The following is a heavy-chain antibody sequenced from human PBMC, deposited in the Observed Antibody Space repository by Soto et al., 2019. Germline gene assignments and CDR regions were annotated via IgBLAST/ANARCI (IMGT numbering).Heavy chain of an antibody. J-gene: IGHJ4*02. D-gene: IGHD2-2*01. CDR3: SREVGDIVVVPAAISDNYFDY. Sequence: QVQLVQSGAEVKKPGASVKVSCKASGYTFTGYYMHWVRQAPGQGLEWRGWINPNSGGTNYAQKCQGRVTMTRDTSISTAYMELSRLRSDDTAVYYCSREVGDIVVVPAAISDNYFDYWGQGTLVTVSS. V-gene: IGHV1-2*02. CDR1: GYTFTGYY. CDR2: INPNSGGT.